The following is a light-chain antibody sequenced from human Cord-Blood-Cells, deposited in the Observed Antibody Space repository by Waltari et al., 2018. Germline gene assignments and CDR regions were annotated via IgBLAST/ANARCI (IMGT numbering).Light chain of an antibody. V-gene: IGKV3-11*01. CDR1: QGVSSY. Sequence: EIVLTQSPATLSLSPGERATLSCRASQGVSSYVAWYQQKPGQAPRLLIYDASNRATGIPARFSGSGSGTDFTLTISSLEPEDFAVYYCQQRSNWPPFTFGPGTKVDIK. CDR3: QQRSNWPPFT. J-gene: IGKJ3*01. CDR2: DAS.